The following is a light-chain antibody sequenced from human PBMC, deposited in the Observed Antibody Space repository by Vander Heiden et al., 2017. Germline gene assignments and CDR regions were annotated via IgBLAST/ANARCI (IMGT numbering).Light chain of an antibody. J-gene: IGKJ3*01. CDR1: QSVSSSY. Sequence: EIVLTQSPATLSLSPGERATLSCRASQSVSSSYLAWYQQKPGQAPRLLIYGASSRAIGIPDRFSGSGSGTDFTLTISRREPQDFAVYYCQQYGSSVTFGPGTKVDIK. CDR2: GAS. V-gene: IGKV3-20*01. CDR3: QQYGSSVT.